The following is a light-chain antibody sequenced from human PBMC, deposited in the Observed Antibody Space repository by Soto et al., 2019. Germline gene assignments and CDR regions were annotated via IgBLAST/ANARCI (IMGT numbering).Light chain of an antibody. V-gene: IGKV3-11*01. CDR2: DSS. J-gene: IGKJ5*01. Sequence: EIVLTQSPATLSLSPGERATLSCRARQSVSISLAWDREKPGQATRLLIYDSSNRAAAIPARFSARGSGTDFTLVISNLEPEDSAVYYCQHRSNWPPITFGQGTRLEIK. CDR1: QSVSIS. CDR3: QHRSNWPPIT.